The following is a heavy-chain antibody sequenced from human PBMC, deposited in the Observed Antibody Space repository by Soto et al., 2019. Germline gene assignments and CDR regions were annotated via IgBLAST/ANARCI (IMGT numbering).Heavy chain of an antibody. V-gene: IGHV3-74*01. J-gene: IGHJ6*02. CDR1: GFTFRSYF. CDR2: TTGDGSKS. CDR3: ARENWYSMDV. D-gene: IGHD6-13*01. Sequence: EVQLVESGGGLVQPGGSLRLSCAASGFTFRSYFMAWVRQAPGKGPVLVAPTTGDGSKSNHADSVRGRFIISRDNANNTLYLQINSLRDEDTAMYYCARENWYSMDVWGQGTTVTVSS.